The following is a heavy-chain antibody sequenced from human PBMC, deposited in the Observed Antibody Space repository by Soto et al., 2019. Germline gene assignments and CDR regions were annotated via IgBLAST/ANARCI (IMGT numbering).Heavy chain of an antibody. J-gene: IGHJ4*02. D-gene: IGHD6-13*01. CDR1: GGSFSGYY. Sequence: SETLSLTCAVYGGSFSGYYWSWIRQPPGKGLEWIGEINHSGSTNYNPSLKSRVTISVDTSKNQFSLKLSSVTAADTAVYYCARVIAAAGIDYWGQGTLVTVSS. V-gene: IGHV4-34*01. CDR2: INHSGST. CDR3: ARVIAAAGIDY.